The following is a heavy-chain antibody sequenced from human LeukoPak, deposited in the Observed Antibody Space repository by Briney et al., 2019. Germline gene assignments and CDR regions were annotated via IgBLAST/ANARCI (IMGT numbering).Heavy chain of an antibody. Sequence: SETLSLXCTVSGGSISSYYWSWIRQPAGKGLEWIGRIYTSGSTNYNPSLKSRVTMSVDTSKNQFSLKLSSVTAADTAVYYCARAHYDFWSGYWYFDYWGQGTLVTVSS. V-gene: IGHV4-4*07. CDR3: ARAHYDFWSGYWYFDY. D-gene: IGHD3-3*01. CDR1: GGSISSYY. CDR2: IYTSGST. J-gene: IGHJ4*02.